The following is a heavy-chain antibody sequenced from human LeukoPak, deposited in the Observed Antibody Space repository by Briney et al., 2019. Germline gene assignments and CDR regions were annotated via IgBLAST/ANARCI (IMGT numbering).Heavy chain of an antibody. CDR2: IYHSGST. J-gene: IGHJ4*02. V-gene: IGHV4-30-2*01. CDR1: GGSISSGGYY. D-gene: IGHD2-15*01. CDR3: AENCSGGSCMGY. Sequence: SQTLSLTCTVSGGSISSGGYYWSWVRQPPGKGLEWIGYIYHSGSTYYNPSLKSRVTISVDRSKNQFSLKLSSVTAADTAVYYCAENCSGGSCMGYWGQGTLVTVSS.